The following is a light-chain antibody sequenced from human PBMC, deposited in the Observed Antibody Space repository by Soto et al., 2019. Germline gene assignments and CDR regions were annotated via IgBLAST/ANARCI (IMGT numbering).Light chain of an antibody. CDR3: QQYGSSAYT. Sequence: EIVLTQSPGTLSLSPGERATLSCRASQSVRSNYLAWYQQKPGQAPRLLIYGASSRATGIPDSFSGSGSGTDFTLTISRLEPEDFAVYYCQQYGSSAYTFGQGTTLESK. V-gene: IGKV3-20*01. CDR1: QSVRSNY. J-gene: IGKJ2*01. CDR2: GAS.